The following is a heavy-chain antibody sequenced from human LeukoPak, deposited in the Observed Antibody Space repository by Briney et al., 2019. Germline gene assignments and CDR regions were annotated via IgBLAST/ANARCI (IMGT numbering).Heavy chain of an antibody. CDR1: GFTFSSNY. V-gene: IGHV3-53*01. CDR2: IYSGGST. J-gene: IGHJ4*02. CDR3: ASSSVKGYYDFWSGYSY. Sequence: GGSLRLSCAASGFTFSSNYMSWVRQAPGKGLEWVSVIYSGGSTYYADSVKGRFTISRDNSKNTLYLQMNSLRAEDTAVYYCASSSVKGYYDFWSGYSYWGQGTLVTVSS. D-gene: IGHD3-3*01.